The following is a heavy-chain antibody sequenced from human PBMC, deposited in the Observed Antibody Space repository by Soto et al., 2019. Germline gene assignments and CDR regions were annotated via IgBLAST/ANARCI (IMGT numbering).Heavy chain of an antibody. V-gene: IGHV3-30*18. J-gene: IGHJ4*02. CDR2: ISYDGSKK. D-gene: IGHD1-20*01. Sequence: QVQLVESGGGVVQPGRSLRLSCAASGFAFSNYGIHWVRQAPGKGLQWVAFISYDGSKKYYADSVKGRFTISRDNSKTTLYLQMNSLRADDTAVYYCAKGRYVSYFDHWGQGTLVTVSS. CDR1: GFAFSNYG. CDR3: AKGRYVSYFDH.